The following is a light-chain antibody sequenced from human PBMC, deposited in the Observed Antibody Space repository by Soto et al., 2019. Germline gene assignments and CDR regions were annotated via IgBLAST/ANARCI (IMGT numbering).Light chain of an antibody. V-gene: IGKV1-5*01. CDR1: QSISSW. CDR2: DAS. CDR3: QQYNSYWE. J-gene: IGKJ1*01. Sequence: DIQMTQSPSSLSASVGDRVSISCRASQSISSWLAWYQQKPGKAPKLLIYDASSLESGVPSRFSGSGSGTEFTLTISSLQPDDFATYYCQQYNSYWEFGQGTKVDIK.